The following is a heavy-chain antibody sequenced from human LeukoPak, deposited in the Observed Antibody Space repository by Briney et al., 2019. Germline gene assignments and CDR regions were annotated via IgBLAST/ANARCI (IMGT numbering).Heavy chain of an antibody. V-gene: IGHV3-30*18. J-gene: IGHJ4*02. D-gene: IGHD3-22*01. CDR1: GFTFSSYG. Sequence: GGSLRLSCAASGFTFSSYGMHWVRQAPGKGLEWVAVISYDGSNKYYADSVKGRFTISRDNSKNTLYLQMNSLRAEDTAVYYCAKEDYYDSSGYSTYYFDYWGQGTLVTVSS. CDR3: AKEDYYDSSGYSTYYFDY. CDR2: ISYDGSNK.